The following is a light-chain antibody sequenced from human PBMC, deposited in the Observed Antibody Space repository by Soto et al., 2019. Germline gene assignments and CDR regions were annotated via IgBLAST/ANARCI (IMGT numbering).Light chain of an antibody. V-gene: IGKV3-11*01. CDR2: DAS. J-gene: IGKJ4*01. CDR1: QSVSSY. Sequence: EIVVTQSPGTLSLSSGERATLSCRASQSVSSYLAWYQQKPGQAPRLLIYDASNRATGIPARFSGSGSGTDFTLTISSLEPEDFAVYYCQQRSNWPPTFGGGTKADIK. CDR3: QQRSNWPPT.